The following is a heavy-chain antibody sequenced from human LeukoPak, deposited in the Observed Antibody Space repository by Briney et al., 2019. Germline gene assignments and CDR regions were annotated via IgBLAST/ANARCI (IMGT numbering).Heavy chain of an antibody. Sequence: GASVKVSCKASGYTFTSYGISWVRQAPGQGLEWMGWISAYNGNTNYAQKLQGRVTMTRDTSTSTVYMELSSLRSEDTAVYYCARARWYKNAFDIWGQGTMVTVSS. CDR2: ISAYNGNT. CDR3: ARARWYKNAFDI. D-gene: IGHD6-13*01. J-gene: IGHJ3*02. V-gene: IGHV1-18*01. CDR1: GYTFTSYG.